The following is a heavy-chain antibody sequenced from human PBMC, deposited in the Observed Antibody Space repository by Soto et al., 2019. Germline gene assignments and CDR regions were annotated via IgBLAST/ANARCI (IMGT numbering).Heavy chain of an antibody. V-gene: IGHV4-59*01. D-gene: IGHD6-13*01. Sequence: SETLSLTCTVSGGSISSYYWSWIRQPPGKGLKWIGYIYYSGNTNYNPSLKSRVTISVDTSKNQVSLKVYSVTAADTALYYCASSGRDLGSSSPKGKNYYSYYGLDVWGQGTTVTVSS. CDR1: GGSISSYY. CDR2: IYYSGNT. CDR3: ASSGRDLGSSSPKGKNYYSYYGLDV. J-gene: IGHJ6*02.